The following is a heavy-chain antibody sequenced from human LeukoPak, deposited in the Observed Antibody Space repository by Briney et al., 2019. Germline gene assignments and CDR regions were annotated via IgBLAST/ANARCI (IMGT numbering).Heavy chain of an antibody. Sequence: GSLXLSCAASGFTFSSYWMSWVRQAPGKGLEWVANIKQDGSEKYYVDSVKGRFTISRDNAKNSLYLQMNSLRAEDTAVYYCARARESGSYYYWGQGTLVTVSS. J-gene: IGHJ4*02. D-gene: IGHD1-26*01. CDR2: IKQDGSEK. CDR3: ARARESGSYYY. CDR1: GFTFSSYW. V-gene: IGHV3-7*01.